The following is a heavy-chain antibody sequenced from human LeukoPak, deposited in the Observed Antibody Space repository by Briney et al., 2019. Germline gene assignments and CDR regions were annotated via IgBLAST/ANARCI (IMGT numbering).Heavy chain of an antibody. J-gene: IGHJ4*02. D-gene: IGHD3-10*01. CDR2: LYSGGDT. CDR3: ARCDGSATAFDH. V-gene: IGHV3-53*01. Sequence: GGSLRLSCAATGFAVRRNYMSWVRQARGKGVEWVSILYSGGDTYYADSVKGRFTISRDSSKNTLYLQMNSLRAEDTAVYYCARCDGSATAFDHWGQGTLVTVAS. CDR1: GFAVRRNY.